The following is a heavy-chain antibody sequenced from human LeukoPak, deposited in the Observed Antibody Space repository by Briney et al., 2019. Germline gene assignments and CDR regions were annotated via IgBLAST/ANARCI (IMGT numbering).Heavy chain of an antibody. Sequence: PGGSLRLSCAASGFTFSSYGIHWVRQAPGKGLEWVAFIRYDGSDKYYADPVKGRFTISRDNSKNTLYLQMNSLRAEDTAVYYCASLGYCSSTSCYVTDYWGQGTLVTVSS. CDR1: GFTFSSYG. CDR3: ASLGYCSSTSCYVTDY. J-gene: IGHJ4*02. CDR2: IRYDGSDK. V-gene: IGHV3-30*02. D-gene: IGHD2-2*01.